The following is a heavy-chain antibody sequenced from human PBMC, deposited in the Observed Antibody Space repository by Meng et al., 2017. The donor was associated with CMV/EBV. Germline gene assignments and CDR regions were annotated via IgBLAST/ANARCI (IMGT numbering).Heavy chain of an antibody. D-gene: IGHD1-26*01. CDR3: ARGGDSWYSDY. J-gene: IGHJ4*02. CDR1: GGTFSTFA. CDR2: IIPVFETA. V-gene: IGHV1-69*12. Sequence: QVRVVQAAVEVKKPWSSMKVSSKTSGGTFSTFAISWVRQAPGEGLEWMGGIIPVFETANYAERFQDRVTITADDSTTTAYMELSSLRADDTALYFCARGGDSWYSDYWGQGTLVTVSS.